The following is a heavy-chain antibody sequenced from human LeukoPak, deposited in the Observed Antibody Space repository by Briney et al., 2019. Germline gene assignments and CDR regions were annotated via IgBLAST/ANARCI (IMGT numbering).Heavy chain of an antibody. Sequence: GGSLRLPCAASGFTFSSYWMHWVRQAPGQGLVWVSRINSDGRSTSYADSVKGRFTISRDNAKNTLYLQMNSLRAEDTAVYYCARPRNDILSGFHYYYGLDVWGQGTTVTVSS. CDR1: GFTFSSYW. CDR2: INSDGRST. CDR3: ARPRNDILSGFHYYYGLDV. J-gene: IGHJ6*02. D-gene: IGHD3-9*01. V-gene: IGHV3-74*01.